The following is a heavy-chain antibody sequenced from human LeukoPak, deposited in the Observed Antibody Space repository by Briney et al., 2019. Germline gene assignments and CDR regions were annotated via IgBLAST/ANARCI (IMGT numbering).Heavy chain of an antibody. CDR1: GFTFSSYG. CDR3: ARDMEQWLATYCLDY. D-gene: IGHD6-19*01. V-gene: IGHV3-30*02. CDR2: IRYDGSNK. Sequence: GGSLRLSCAASGFTFSSYGMHWVRQAPAKGLEWVAFIRYDGSNKYYADSVKGRFTISRDNSKNTLYLQMNSLRAEDTAVYYCARDMEQWLATYCLDYWGQGTLVTVSS. J-gene: IGHJ4*02.